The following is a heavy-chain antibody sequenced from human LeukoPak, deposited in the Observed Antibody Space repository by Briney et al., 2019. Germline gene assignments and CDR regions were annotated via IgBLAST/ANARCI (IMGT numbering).Heavy chain of an antibody. J-gene: IGHJ4*02. V-gene: IGHV1-2*02. CDR2: INPNSGGT. D-gene: IGHD3-10*01. CDR3: AREFYGSGRHFDY. Sequence: ASVKVSCKTSGYTFTSYGITWVRQAPGQGLEWMGWINPNSGGTNYAQKFQGRVTMTRDTSISTAYMELSRLRSDDTAVYYCAREFYGSGRHFDYWGQGTLVTVSS. CDR1: GYTFTSYG.